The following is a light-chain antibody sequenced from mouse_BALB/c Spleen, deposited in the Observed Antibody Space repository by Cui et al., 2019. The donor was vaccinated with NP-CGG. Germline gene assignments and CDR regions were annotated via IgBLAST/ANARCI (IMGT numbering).Light chain of an antibody. CDR1: TGAVTTSNY. V-gene: IGLV1*01. J-gene: IGLJ1*01. CDR3: ALWYSNHWV. CDR2: GTN. Sequence: QTIVTQESALTTSPGETVTLTCRSSTGAVTTSNYANWVQEKPDHLFTGLIGGTNNRAPGIPARFSGSLIGDKAALTITGAQTDDEAIYFCALWYSNHWVFGRGTKLTVL.